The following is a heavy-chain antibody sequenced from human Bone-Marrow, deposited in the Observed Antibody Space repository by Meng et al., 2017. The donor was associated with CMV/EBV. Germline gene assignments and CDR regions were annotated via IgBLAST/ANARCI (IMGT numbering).Heavy chain of an antibody. CDR1: FTLSGHY. Sequence: FTLSGHYRDWVRQAPGKGLEWVGRSRNKANSYTTEYAASVKGRFIISRDDSKNSLYLRMNSLKTEDTAVYFCARDGSRDGYNYYFDYWGQGTLVTVSS. CDR2: SRNKANSYTT. V-gene: IGHV3-72*01. D-gene: IGHD5-24*01. CDR3: ARDGSRDGYNYYFDY. J-gene: IGHJ4*02.